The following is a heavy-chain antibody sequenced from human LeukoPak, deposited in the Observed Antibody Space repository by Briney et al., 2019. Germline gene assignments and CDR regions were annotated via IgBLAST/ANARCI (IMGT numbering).Heavy chain of an antibody. CDR3: ARVGSSSWLNWFDP. CDR1: GYTFTGYY. Sequence: ASVKVSCKASGYTFTGYYMHWVRQAPGQGLEWMGWINPNSGGTNYAQKFQGWVTMTRDTSISTAYMELSRLRSDDTAVYYCARVGSSSWLNWFDPWGQGTLVTVSS. J-gene: IGHJ5*02. CDR2: INPNSGGT. D-gene: IGHD6-13*01. V-gene: IGHV1-2*04.